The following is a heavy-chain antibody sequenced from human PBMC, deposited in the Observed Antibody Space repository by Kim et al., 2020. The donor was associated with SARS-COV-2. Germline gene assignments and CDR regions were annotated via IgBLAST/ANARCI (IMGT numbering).Heavy chain of an antibody. J-gene: IGHJ3*02. CDR2: IYYSGTT. CDR3: ARGGYYHDSPDAFDI. CDR1: GVSISSSSYY. Sequence: SETLSLTCIVSGVSISSSSYYWGWIRQPPGKGLEWIGSIYYSGTTYYNPSLKSRVTISVDTSKNQFSLDLSSVTAADTAVYYCARGGYYHDSPDAFDIWG. V-gene: IGHV4-39*07. D-gene: IGHD3-22*01.